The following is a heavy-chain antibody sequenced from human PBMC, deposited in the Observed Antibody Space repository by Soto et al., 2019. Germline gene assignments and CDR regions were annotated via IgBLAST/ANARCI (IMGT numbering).Heavy chain of an antibody. CDR1: GFTFSSYW. CDR3: WRDNLLWIQGQSMGV. J-gene: IGHJ6*03. Sequence: EVQLVESGGGLVQPGGSLRLSCAASGFTFSSYWMSWVRQAPGKGLEWVANIKQDGGAKYYVDSVKGRFTISRDNAKKSLYLEMNILRCEDMAVYYCWRDNLLWIQGQSMGVLGKGTTVT. CDR2: IKQDGGAK. D-gene: IGHD5-18*01. V-gene: IGHV3-7*01.